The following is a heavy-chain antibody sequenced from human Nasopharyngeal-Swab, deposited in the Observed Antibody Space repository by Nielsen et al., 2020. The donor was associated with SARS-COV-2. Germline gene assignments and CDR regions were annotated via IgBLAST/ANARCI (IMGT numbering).Heavy chain of an antibody. J-gene: IGHJ6*03. CDR3: ARGIATLYYYYYMDV. Sequence: WIRQPPGEGLEWIGCIYTSGSTNYNPSLKSRVTISVDTSKNQFSLKLSSVTAADTAVYYCARGIATLYYYYYMDVWGKGTTVTVSS. D-gene: IGHD2-15*01. CDR2: IYTSGST. V-gene: IGHV4-4*08.